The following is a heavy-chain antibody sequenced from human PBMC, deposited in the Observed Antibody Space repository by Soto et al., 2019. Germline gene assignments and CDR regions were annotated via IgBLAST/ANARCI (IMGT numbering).Heavy chain of an antibody. J-gene: IGHJ6*02. CDR1: GGTFSSYA. CDR2: IIPIFGTA. V-gene: IGHV1-69*12. CDR3: ARGVTASTVNVYYYGMDV. Sequence: VQLEHSGAEVKMPGSSVKVSCKASGGTFSSYAISWVRQAPGQGLEWMGGIIPIFGTANYAQKFQGRVTITADESTSTAYMELSSLRSEDTAVYYCARGVTASTVNVYYYGMDVWGQGTTVTVSS. D-gene: IGHD4-4*01.